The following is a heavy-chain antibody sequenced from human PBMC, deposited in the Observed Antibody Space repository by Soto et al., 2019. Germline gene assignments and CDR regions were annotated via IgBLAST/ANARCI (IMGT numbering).Heavy chain of an antibody. CDR2: IFHIGHT. CDR1: GGSITSSHW. V-gene: IGHV4-4*02. CDR3: ARREYGMDV. J-gene: IGHJ6*02. Sequence: QVQLQESGPGLVKPSGTLSLTRVVSGGSITSSHWWSWVRQTPGKGLEWIGEIFHIGHTNYNPSLKGRVTISLDQSKNQLSLKMHSMTAADTAVFYCARREYGMDVWGQGTTVTVSS.